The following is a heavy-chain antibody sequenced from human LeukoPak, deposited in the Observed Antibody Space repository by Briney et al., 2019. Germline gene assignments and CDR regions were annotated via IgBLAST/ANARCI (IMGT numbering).Heavy chain of an antibody. V-gene: IGHV1-2*02. CDR3: ARERITIFGGASYMDV. D-gene: IGHD3-3*01. CDR2: INPNSGGT. CDR1: GYTFTGYY. J-gene: IGHJ6*03. Sequence: ASVKVSCKASGYTFTGYYMHWVRQAPGQGLEWMGWINPNSGGTNYAQKFQGRVTMTRDTSISTAYMELSRLRSDDTAVYYCARERITIFGGASYMDVWGKGTTVTVSS.